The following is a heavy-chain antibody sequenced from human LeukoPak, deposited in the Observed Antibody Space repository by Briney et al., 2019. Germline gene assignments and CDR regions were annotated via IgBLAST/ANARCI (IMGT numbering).Heavy chain of an antibody. Sequence: GGSLRLSCAASGFRFSDYTMTWVRQAPGKGPEWVSAIGGRGGSTYYADSLGGRFTISRDNSKDMLYLQMNSLKVEDTATYYCGKEGGAWGQGTKITVSS. CDR2: IGGRGGST. CDR3: GKEGGA. D-gene: IGHD3-16*01. CDR1: GFRFSDYT. V-gene: IGHV3-23*01. J-gene: IGHJ5*02.